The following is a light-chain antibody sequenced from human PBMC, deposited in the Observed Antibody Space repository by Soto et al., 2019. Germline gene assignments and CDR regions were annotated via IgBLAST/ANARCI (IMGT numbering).Light chain of an antibody. J-gene: IGKJ4*01. Sequence: EIVLTQSPATLSLSPGERATLSCRATQSVSSCFAWYQQKPGQAPRLLIFDASDRATGIPARFSGSGSGTDCTLTISSLEPEDCAVDYGQQCSNWPLTFGGGTKVEL. CDR1: QSVSSC. CDR2: DAS. V-gene: IGKV3-11*01. CDR3: QQCSNWPLT.